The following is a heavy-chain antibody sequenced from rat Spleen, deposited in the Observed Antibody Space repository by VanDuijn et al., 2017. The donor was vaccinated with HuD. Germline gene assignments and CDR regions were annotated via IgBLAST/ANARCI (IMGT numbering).Heavy chain of an antibody. CDR3: ARHPTFYGFDGDWFGC. V-gene: IGHV5-31*01. CDR1: GFTFNNYW. CDR2: INYDGSST. Sequence: EVQLVESGGGLVQPGRSLKLSCVASGFTFNNYWMTWIRQAPGKGLEWVASINYDGSSTYYRDSVKGRFTISRDNAKSSLYLQMDSLRSEDTATYYFARHPTFYGFDGDWFGCWGQGTLVTVSS. J-gene: IGHJ3*01. D-gene: IGHD1-9*01.